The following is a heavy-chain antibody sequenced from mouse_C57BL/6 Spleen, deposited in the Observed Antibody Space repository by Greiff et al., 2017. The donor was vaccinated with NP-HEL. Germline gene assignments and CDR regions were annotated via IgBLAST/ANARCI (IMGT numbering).Heavy chain of an antibody. CDR3: ARMEPMVTVDY. CDR1: GYTFTDYY. Sequence: VQLQQSGPELVKPGASVKISCKASGYTFTDYYMNWVKQSHGKSLEWIGDINPNNGGTSYNQKFKGKATLTVDKSSSTAYMELRSLTSEDSAVYYCARMEPMVTVDYWGQGTTLTVSS. J-gene: IGHJ2*01. CDR2: INPNNGGT. D-gene: IGHD2-2*01. V-gene: IGHV1-26*01.